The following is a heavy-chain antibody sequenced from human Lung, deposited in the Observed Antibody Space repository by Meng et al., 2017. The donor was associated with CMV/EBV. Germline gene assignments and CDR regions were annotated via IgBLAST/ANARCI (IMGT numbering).Heavy chain of an antibody. CDR1: GDSITNHNW. V-gene: IGHV4-4*02. D-gene: IGHD3-10*01. CDR2: IPHRGSS. CDR3: LRRSGGSV. J-gene: IGHJ1*01. Sequence: QLQWRESGPALVKPSEPLSLTCAVSGDSITNHNWWAWVRQPPGKGLEWIGEIPHRGSSAYNPSLKSRVSMSIDKSKNQFSLKLTSVTAADTAVYHCLRRSGGSVWGQGTLVTVSS.